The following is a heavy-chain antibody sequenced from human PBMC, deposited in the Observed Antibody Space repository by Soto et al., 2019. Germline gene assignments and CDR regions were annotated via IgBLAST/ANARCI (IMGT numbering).Heavy chain of an antibody. Sequence: TLSLTCTVSGGSVSSGSYYWSWIRQPPGKGLEWIGYIYYSGSTNYNPSLKSRVTISVDTSKNQFSLKLSSVTAADTAVYYCARGSLIAVALDYWGQGTLVTVSS. CDR2: IYYSGST. J-gene: IGHJ4*02. CDR1: GGSVSSGSYY. CDR3: ARGSLIAVALDY. V-gene: IGHV4-61*01. D-gene: IGHD6-19*01.